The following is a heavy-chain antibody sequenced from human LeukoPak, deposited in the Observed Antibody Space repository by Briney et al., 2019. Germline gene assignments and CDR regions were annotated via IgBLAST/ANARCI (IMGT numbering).Heavy chain of an antibody. J-gene: IGHJ6*02. CDR1: RFTFSGNW. V-gene: IGHV3-74*01. CDR2: LDSDASIT. CDR3: ARVPGYSGYFYGMDV. Sequence: GGCLRLSCAASRFTFSGNWIHWVRQAPGKGLVWVSRLDSDASITNYADSVKGRFTITSDNAKNTLYLQMNSLTAENTAVYYCARVPGYSGYFYGMDVWGQGTTVTVSS. D-gene: IGHD5-12*01.